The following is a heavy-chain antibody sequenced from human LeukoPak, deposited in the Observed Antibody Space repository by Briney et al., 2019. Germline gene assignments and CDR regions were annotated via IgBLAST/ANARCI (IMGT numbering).Heavy chain of an antibody. CDR1: GYTFTSYG. CDR2: INAYNGNT. J-gene: IGHJ3*02. V-gene: IGHV1-18*01. CDR3: ARKCSSTSCYVAFDI. D-gene: IGHD2-2*01. Sequence: ASVKVSCKASGYTFTSYGISWVRQAPGQGLEWMGWINAYNGNTNYAQKLQGRVTMTTDTSTSTAYMELRSLRSDDTAVYYCARKCSSTSCYVAFDIWGQGTMVTVSS.